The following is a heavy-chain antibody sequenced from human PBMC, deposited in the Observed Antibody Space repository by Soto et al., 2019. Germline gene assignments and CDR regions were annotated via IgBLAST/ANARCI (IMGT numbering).Heavy chain of an antibody. CDR3: ARADLVGAADY. CDR1: RDTFSNYA. D-gene: IGHD1-26*01. CDR2: IIPLFAKA. J-gene: IGHJ4*02. V-gene: IGHV1-69*06. Sequence: GASVKVLCKASRDTFSNYAISWVRQAPGQGLEWMGGIIPLFAKANYAQKFQDRITIAADTSASTAYMELSSLRSEDTAVYYCARADLVGAADYWGQGTLVTVSS.